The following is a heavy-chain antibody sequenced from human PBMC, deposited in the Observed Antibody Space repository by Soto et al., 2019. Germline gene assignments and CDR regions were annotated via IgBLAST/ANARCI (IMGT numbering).Heavy chain of an antibody. CDR1: GFTFNNYA. J-gene: IGHJ4*02. CDR3: AKWSFYGSESYSYLDY. CDR2: ISGSGGST. V-gene: IGHV3-23*01. Sequence: GGSLRLSCAASGFTFNNYAMNWVRQAPGKGLEWVSAISGSGGSTYYVDSVKGRFTISRDNSMNTLYLQMNSLRAEDTAIYYCAKWSFYGSESYSYLDYWGLGTLVTVSS. D-gene: IGHD3-10*01.